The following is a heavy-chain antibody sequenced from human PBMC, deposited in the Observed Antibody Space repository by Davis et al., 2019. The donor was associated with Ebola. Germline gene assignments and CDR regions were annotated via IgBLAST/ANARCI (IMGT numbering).Heavy chain of an antibody. D-gene: IGHD6-19*01. CDR1: VITFSSYA. V-gene: IGHV3-23*01. J-gene: IGHJ5*02. CDR3: AKGIIAVGGSGWFDP. Sequence: GGSLRLSCADSVITFSSYAMTWVRQAPGKGLEWVSAISRSGGTTYYAGSVKGRFTVSRDNSKKTMYLQMNSLRAEDTAVYYCAKGIIAVGGSGWFDPWGQGTLVTVSS. CDR2: ISRSGGTT.